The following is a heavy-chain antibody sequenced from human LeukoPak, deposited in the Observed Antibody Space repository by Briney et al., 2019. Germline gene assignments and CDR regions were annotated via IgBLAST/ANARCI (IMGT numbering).Heavy chain of an antibody. Sequence: GGSLRLSCAASGFTFSSYAMSWVRQAPGKGLEWVSAISDSGGGTTFYADSVKGRFTISRDNSKNTLYLQINSLRAEDTAVYYCAKGVSSTYYPMKAFDIWGQGTMVTVSS. J-gene: IGHJ3*02. CDR1: GFTFSSYA. CDR2: ISDSGGGTT. V-gene: IGHV3-23*01. CDR3: AKGVSSTYYPMKAFDI. D-gene: IGHD2-2*01.